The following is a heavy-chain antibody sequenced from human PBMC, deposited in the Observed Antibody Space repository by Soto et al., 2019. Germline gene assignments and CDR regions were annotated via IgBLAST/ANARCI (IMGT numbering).Heavy chain of an antibody. D-gene: IGHD3-3*01. V-gene: IGHV1-2*02. CDR2: INPNSGAT. Sequence: ASGKVSCEAFGYTFTGYFMHWVRQAPGQGLELLGWINPNSGATKYAQKFQGRVTLTRDTSINTAYMEMSMLRSDDTAVYYCARGGGTILAPLPWGQGTLVTVYS. CDR3: ARGGGTILAPLP. CDR1: GYTFTGYF. J-gene: IGHJ5*02.